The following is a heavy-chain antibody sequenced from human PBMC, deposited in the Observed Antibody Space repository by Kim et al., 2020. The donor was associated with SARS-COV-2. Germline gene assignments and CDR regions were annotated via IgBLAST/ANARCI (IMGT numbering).Heavy chain of an antibody. J-gene: IGHJ5*02. D-gene: IGHD3-3*01. CDR3: ARQITIFGSPPQNWFDP. Sequence: GESLKISCKGSGYSFTSYWIGWVRQMPGKGLEWMGIIYPGDSDTRYSPSFQGQVTISADKSISTAYLQWSSLKASDTAMYYCARQITIFGSPPQNWFDPWGQGTLVTVSS. CDR2: IYPGDSDT. CDR1: GYSFTSYW. V-gene: IGHV5-51*01.